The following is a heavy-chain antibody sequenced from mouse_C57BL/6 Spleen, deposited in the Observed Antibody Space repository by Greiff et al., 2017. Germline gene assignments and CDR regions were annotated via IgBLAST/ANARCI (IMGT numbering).Heavy chain of an antibody. Sequence: VKQSCKASGYTFTSYWMHWVKQRPGRGLEWIGRIDPNSGGTKYNEKFKGKATFTADTSSNTAYMQLSSLTTEDSAIYYCARRDDPAWFAYWGQGTLVTVSA. D-gene: IGHD2-14*01. J-gene: IGHJ3*01. CDR2: IDPNSGGT. CDR3: ARRDDPAWFAY. V-gene: IGHV1-62-3*01. CDR1: GYTFTSYW.